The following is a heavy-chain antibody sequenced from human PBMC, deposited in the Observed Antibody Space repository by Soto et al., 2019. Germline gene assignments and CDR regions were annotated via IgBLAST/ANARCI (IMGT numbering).Heavy chain of an antibody. Sequence: EVQLLESGGGLVQPGGSLRLSCAASGFTFSSYAMSWVRQAPGKGLEWVSAISGSGGSTYYADSVKGRFTISRDNSKNTLYLQMNSLRAEDTAVYYCAIEKEYCSGGSCCPREGNWFDPWGQGTLVTVSS. CDR2: ISGSGGST. J-gene: IGHJ5*02. CDR3: AIEKEYCSGGSCCPREGNWFDP. CDR1: GFTFSSYA. D-gene: IGHD2-15*01. V-gene: IGHV3-23*01.